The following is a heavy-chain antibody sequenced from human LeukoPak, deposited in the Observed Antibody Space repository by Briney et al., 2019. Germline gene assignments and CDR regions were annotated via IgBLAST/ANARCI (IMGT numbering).Heavy chain of an antibody. D-gene: IGHD6-13*01. Sequence: PGGSLRLSCAASGFTFSSYSMNWVRQAPGKGLEWVSAISGSGGSTYYADSVKGRFTISRDNSKNTLYLQMNSLRAEDTAVYYCAKDKGSSSWYEYFQHWGQGTLVTVSS. V-gene: IGHV3-23*01. CDR3: AKDKGSSSWYEYFQH. J-gene: IGHJ1*01. CDR1: GFTFSSYS. CDR2: ISGSGGST.